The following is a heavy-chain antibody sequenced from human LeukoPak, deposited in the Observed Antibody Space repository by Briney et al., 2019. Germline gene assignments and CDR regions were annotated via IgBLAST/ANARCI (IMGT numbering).Heavy chain of an antibody. J-gene: IGHJ4*02. D-gene: IGHD6-13*01. CDR2: VDYSGGT. CDR3: ARVGSSSWYYFDY. Sequence: SESLSLTCTVSGDSFSSVTDYWAWIRQPPGKGLEWIASVDYSGGTYYNPSLESRVAISADMSKNQFSLKLTSVTGADTAVYYCARVGSSSWYYFDYWGQGTLVTVSS. V-gene: IGHV4-39*07. CDR1: GDSFSSVTDY.